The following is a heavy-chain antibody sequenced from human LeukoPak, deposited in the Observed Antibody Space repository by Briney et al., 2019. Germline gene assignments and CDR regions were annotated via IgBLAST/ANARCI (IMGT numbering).Heavy chain of an antibody. CDR1: GGSISSSSYY. Sequence: PSETLSLTCTVSGGSISSSSYYWGWIRQPPGKGLEWIGSIYYSGSTYYNPSLKSRVTISVDTSKNQFSLKLSSVTAADTAVYYCGRYYYDSSGYSEPVDYWGQGTLVTVSS. CDR3: GRYYYDSSGYSEPVDY. CDR2: IYYSGST. J-gene: IGHJ4*02. V-gene: IGHV4-39*01. D-gene: IGHD3-22*01.